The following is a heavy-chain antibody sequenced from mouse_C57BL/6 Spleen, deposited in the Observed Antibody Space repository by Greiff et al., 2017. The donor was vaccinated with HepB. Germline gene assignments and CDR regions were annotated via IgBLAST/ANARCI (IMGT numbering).Heavy chain of an antibody. CDR1: GFNINDDY. CDR2: IDPDNGDT. Sequence: EVQRVESGAELVRPGASVKLSCTASGFNINDDYMHWVKQRPEQGLEWIGWIDPDNGDTEYASKFQGKATITADTSSNTAYLQLSSLTSEDTAVYYCTPSYYSNPFAYWGQGTLVTVSA. CDR3: TPSYYSNPFAY. J-gene: IGHJ3*01. D-gene: IGHD2-5*01. V-gene: IGHV14-4*01.